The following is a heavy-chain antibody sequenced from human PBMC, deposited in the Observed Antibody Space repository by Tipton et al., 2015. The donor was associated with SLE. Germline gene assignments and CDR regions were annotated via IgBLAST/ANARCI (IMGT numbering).Heavy chain of an antibody. D-gene: IGHD1-1*01. CDR2: IYYSGST. CDR1: GGSISSYY. Sequence: LRLSCTVSGGSISSYYWSWIRQPPGKGLEWIGYIYYSGSTNYNPSLKSRVTISVETSKNQFSLKLSSVTAADTAVYYCARAQTGTTYLFDYWGQGTLVTVSS. V-gene: IGHV4-59*01. CDR3: ARAQTGTTYLFDY. J-gene: IGHJ4*02.